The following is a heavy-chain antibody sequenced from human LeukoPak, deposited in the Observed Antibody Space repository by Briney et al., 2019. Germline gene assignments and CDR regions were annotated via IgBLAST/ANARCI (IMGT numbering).Heavy chain of an antibody. CDR1: GGTFSSYA. Sequence: SVNVPCKASGGTFSSYAISWVRQAPGQGLGWTGGIIPIFGTANYAQTFQGRVTITTDESTSTAYMELSSLRSEDTAVYYCARDTGYSGSYHDAFDIWGQGTMVTVSS. CDR3: ARDTGYSGSYHDAFDI. D-gene: IGHD1-26*01. V-gene: IGHV1-69*05. CDR2: IIPIFGTA. J-gene: IGHJ3*02.